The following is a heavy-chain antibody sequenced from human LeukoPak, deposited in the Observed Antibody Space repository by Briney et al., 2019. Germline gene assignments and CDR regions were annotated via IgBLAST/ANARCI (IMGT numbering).Heavy chain of an antibody. J-gene: IGHJ4*02. Sequence: GRSLRLSCAASGFTFSSYAMHWVRQAPGKGLEWVAVISYDGSNKYYADSVKGRFTISRDNSKNTLYLQMNSLRAEDTAVYYCARVTSGYEFGNYFDYWGQGTLVTVSS. D-gene: IGHD5-12*01. CDR2: ISYDGSNK. V-gene: IGHV3-30*04. CDR1: GFTFSSYA. CDR3: ARVTSGYEFGNYFDY.